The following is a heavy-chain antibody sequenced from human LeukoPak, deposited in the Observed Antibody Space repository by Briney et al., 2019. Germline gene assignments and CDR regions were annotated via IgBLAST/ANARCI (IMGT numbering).Heavy chain of an antibody. D-gene: IGHD6-19*01. CDR1: GFTFSSYA. CDR2: ISGSGGGT. V-gene: IGHV3-23*01. J-gene: IGHJ4*02. Sequence: GGSLRLSCAASGFTFSSYAMTWVRQAPGKGLEWVSGISGSGGGTYYADSVKGRFTTSRDNSKNMVFLQMNTLRAEDTAVYYCARVYSSGWYYDYWGQGTLVTVSS. CDR3: ARVYSSGWYYDY.